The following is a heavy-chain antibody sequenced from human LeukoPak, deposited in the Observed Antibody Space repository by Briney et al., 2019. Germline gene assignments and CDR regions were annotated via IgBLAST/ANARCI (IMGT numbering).Heavy chain of an antibody. D-gene: IGHD2-21*01. J-gene: IGHJ1*01. Sequence: GGSLRLSCAASGFTFSSYAMHWVRQAPGKGLEWVAVISYDGREKYYADSVKGRFTISRDNSKNTLYLQMNSLRDDDTAVYYCGAGPADCGDDCYTIYRYFQHWGQGTLVTVSS. CDR2: ISYDGREK. CDR1: GFTFSSYA. V-gene: IGHV3-30*04. CDR3: GAGPADCGDDCYTIYRYFQH.